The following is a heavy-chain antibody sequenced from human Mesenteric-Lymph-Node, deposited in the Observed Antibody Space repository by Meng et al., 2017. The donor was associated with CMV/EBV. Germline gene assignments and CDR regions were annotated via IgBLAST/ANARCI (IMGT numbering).Heavy chain of an antibody. D-gene: IGHD7-27*01. Sequence: KVSCKASGYPFTSYDLNWVRQAAGQGLEWMGWMNPNSGNTGYAQKFQGRVTMTRDTSISTAYMVLSSLRSEDTAVYYCARVWGSIDYWGQGTLVTVSS. CDR2: MNPNSGNT. CDR3: ARVWGSIDY. V-gene: IGHV1-8*01. CDR1: GYPFTSYD. J-gene: IGHJ4*02.